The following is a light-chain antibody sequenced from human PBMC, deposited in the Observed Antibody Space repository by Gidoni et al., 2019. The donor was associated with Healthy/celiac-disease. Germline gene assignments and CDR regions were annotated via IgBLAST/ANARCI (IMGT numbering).Light chain of an antibody. Sequence: EIVLTPSPGTLSLSPGERATLSCRASQSVSSSYLAWYQQKPGQAPRLLIYGASSRATGIPDRFSGSGSGTDFTLTISRLEPEDCAVYYCQQYGSSPQTFGQGTKVEIK. V-gene: IGKV3-20*01. CDR3: QQYGSSPQT. J-gene: IGKJ1*01. CDR1: QSVSSSY. CDR2: GAS.